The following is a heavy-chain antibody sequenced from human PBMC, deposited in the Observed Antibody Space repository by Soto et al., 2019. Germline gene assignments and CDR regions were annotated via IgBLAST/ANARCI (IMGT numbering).Heavy chain of an antibody. D-gene: IGHD3-22*01. Sequence: SVKVSCKASGGTFSSLDINWVRQAPGQGLEWMGGIIPISETTNYAQIFQGRVSIVADISTSTAYMELSRLRSEDTAVYYCARALLSHSYDSGGYDSYFHAMDVWGQGTPVTVS. CDR3: ARALLSHSYDSGGYDSYFHAMDV. V-gene: IGHV1-69*06. J-gene: IGHJ6*02. CDR2: IIPISETT. CDR1: GGTFSSLD.